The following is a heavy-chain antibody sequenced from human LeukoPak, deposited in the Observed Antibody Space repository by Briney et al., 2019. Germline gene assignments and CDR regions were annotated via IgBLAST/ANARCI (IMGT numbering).Heavy chain of an antibody. CDR3: ARHVAGGYDFWSGYSSTRSYFDY. CDR1: GGSFSGYY. Sequence: PSETLSLTCAVYGGSFSGYYWSWIRQPPGKGLEWIGEINHSGSTNYNPSLKSRVTISVDTSKNQFSLKLSSVTAADTAVYYCARHVAGGYDFWSGYSSTRSYFDYWGQGTLVTVSS. CDR2: INHSGST. D-gene: IGHD3-3*01. J-gene: IGHJ4*02. V-gene: IGHV4-34*01.